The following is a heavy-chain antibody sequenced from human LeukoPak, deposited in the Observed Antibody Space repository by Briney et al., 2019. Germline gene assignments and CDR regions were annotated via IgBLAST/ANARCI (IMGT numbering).Heavy chain of an antibody. CDR1: GFTFSSYW. V-gene: IGHV3-7*01. CDR3: ARVAGTQINWFDP. Sequence: GGSLRLSCAASGFTFSSYWMSWVRQAPGKGLEWVANIKQDGSEKYYVDSVKGRFTISRDNAKNPLYLQMNSLRAEDTAVYYCARVAGTQINWFDPWGQGTLVTVSS. D-gene: IGHD6-13*01. J-gene: IGHJ5*02. CDR2: IKQDGSEK.